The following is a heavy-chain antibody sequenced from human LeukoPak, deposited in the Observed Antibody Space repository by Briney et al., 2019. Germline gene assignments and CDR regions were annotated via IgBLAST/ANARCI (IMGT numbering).Heavy chain of an antibody. Sequence: SGGSLRLSCVASGFTFSSYAMSWVRQAPGKGLEWVSGISGSGGTTYYADSVKGRFTISRDNSKNTLYLQMNSLRAEDTAVYYCAKVKTMIAVIRHGFDVWGQGTMVTVSS. CDR2: ISGSGGTT. J-gene: IGHJ3*01. CDR1: GFTFSSYA. D-gene: IGHD3-22*01. CDR3: AKVKTMIAVIRHGFDV. V-gene: IGHV3-23*01.